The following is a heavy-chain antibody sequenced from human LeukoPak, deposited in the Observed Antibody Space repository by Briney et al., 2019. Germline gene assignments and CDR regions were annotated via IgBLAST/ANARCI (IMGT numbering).Heavy chain of an antibody. Sequence: SETLSLTCAVYGGSFSGYYWSWIRQPPGKGLEWIGYIFHSGSTKYNPSLESRVTISIDTSKNQFSLRLSSVTAADTAVYYCARRVGSYFDYWGQGTLVTVSS. CDR3: ARRVGSYFDY. V-gene: IGHV4-34*12. J-gene: IGHJ4*02. D-gene: IGHD1-26*01. CDR1: GGSFSGYY. CDR2: IFHSGST.